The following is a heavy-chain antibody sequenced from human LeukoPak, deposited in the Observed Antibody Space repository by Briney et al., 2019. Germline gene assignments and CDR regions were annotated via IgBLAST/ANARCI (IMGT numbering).Heavy chain of an antibody. CDR1: GYTFTSYG. D-gene: IGHD3-10*01. CDR2: ISAYNGNT. CDR3: ARDVTYYYGIYYYYYMDV. V-gene: IGHV1-18*01. J-gene: IGHJ6*03. Sequence: ASVKVSCKASGYTFTSYGISWVRQAPGQGLEWMGWISAYNGNTNYAQKLQGRVTMTTDTSTSTAYMELRSLRSDDTAVYYCARDVTYYYGIYYYYYMDVWGKGTTVTISS.